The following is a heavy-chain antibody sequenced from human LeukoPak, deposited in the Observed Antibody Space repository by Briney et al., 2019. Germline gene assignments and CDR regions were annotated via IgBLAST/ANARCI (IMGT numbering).Heavy chain of an antibody. CDR1: GFTFDDYA. CDR2: ISWNSGSI. D-gene: IGHD2-21*01. Sequence: GRSLRLSCAASGFTFDDYAMHWVRQAPGKGLEWVSGISWNSGSIGYADSVKGRFTISRDNAKNSLYLQMNSLRAEDTALYYCAKVSGSTPIAYFDYWGQGTLVTVSS. V-gene: IGHV3-9*01. CDR3: AKVSGSTPIAYFDY. J-gene: IGHJ4*02.